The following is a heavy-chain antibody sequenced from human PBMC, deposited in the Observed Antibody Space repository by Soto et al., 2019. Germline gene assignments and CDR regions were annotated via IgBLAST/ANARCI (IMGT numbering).Heavy chain of an antibody. J-gene: IGHJ6*02. CDR2: INPDSDNT. D-gene: IGHD2-2*01. CDR3: ARGRRYCTTTSCYPPALFPYGMDV. V-gene: IGHV1-8*01. CDR1: GYTFTNYD. Sequence: ASVKVSCKTSGYTFTNYDINWVRQAAGQGLEWMGWINPDSDNTGYAQKFQGRVTMTRDTSISTAYMELNSLRSEDTAVYYCARGRRYCTTTSCYPPALFPYGMDVWGQGTTVTVSS.